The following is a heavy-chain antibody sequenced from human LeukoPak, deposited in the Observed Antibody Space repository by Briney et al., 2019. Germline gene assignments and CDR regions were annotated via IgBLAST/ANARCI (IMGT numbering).Heavy chain of an antibody. CDR2: INPNSGGT. J-gene: IGHJ6*03. D-gene: IGHD3-10*01. CDR3: ARDLLLWFGEFRMDV. Sequence: GASVTVSCKASGYTFTGYYMHWVRQAPGQGLEWMGRINPNSGGTNYAQKFQGRVTMTRDTSISTAYMELSRLRSDDTAVYYCARDLLLWFGEFRMDVWGKGTTVTVSS. V-gene: IGHV1-2*06. CDR1: GYTFTGYY.